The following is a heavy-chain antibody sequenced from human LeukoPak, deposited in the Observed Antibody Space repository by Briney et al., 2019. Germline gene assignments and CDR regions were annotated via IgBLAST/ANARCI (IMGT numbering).Heavy chain of an antibody. D-gene: IGHD2-2*01. Sequence: PSETLSLTCTVSGGSISSSSYYWGWLRPPQGKGLEWIAHIHYSGSTYDNPSLKRRITISVDTTKNQFSLNRSSGTAADTAVYYCARRSVVVPATMARAFDIWGQGTIITVSS. CDR1: GGSISSSSYY. V-gene: IGHV4-39*01. CDR3: ARRSVVVPATMARAFDI. CDR2: IHYSGST. J-gene: IGHJ3*02.